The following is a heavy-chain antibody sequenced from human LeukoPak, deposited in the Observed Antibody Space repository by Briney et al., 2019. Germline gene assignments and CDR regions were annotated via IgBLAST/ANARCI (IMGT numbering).Heavy chain of an antibody. V-gene: IGHV3-15*07. D-gene: IGHD3-9*01. Sequence: PGGSLRLSCAASGFTFSNAWMNWVRQAPGKGLEWVGRIKSKTDGGTTDYAAPVKGRFTISRDDSKNTLYLQMNSLKAEDTAVYYCTTPYDILTGYDYWGQGTLVTVSS. CDR1: GFTFSNAW. CDR2: IKSKTDGGTT. J-gene: IGHJ4*02. CDR3: TTPYDILTGYDY.